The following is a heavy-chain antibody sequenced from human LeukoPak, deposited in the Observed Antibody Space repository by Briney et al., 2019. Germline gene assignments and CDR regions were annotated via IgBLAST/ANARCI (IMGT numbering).Heavy chain of an antibody. Sequence: SETLSLTCTVSGGSISSGDYYWSWIRQPPGKGLEWIGYIYYSGSTYYNPSLKSRVTISVDTSKNQFSLKLSSVTAADTAVYYCARELGTNYYYYGMDVWGQGTTVTVSS. D-gene: IGHD3-16*01. J-gene: IGHJ6*02. V-gene: IGHV4-30-4*01. CDR2: IYYSGST. CDR3: ARELGTNYYYYGMDV. CDR1: GGSISSGDYY.